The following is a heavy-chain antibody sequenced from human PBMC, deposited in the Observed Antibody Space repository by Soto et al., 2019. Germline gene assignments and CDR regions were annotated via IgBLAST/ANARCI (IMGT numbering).Heavy chain of an antibody. CDR1: GGTFSSYA. CDR2: IIPLFRRS. D-gene: IGHD2-2*01. Sequence: QVQLVQSGAEVKQPGSSVRVSCKASGGTFSSYAISWVRQAPGQGLEWMGGIIPLFRRSNYAQKFQGRVTITADESTSTAYMELSSLSSEDTAVYYCASEYCSTTSCFNDNWFDPWGQGTLVTVSS. J-gene: IGHJ5*02. V-gene: IGHV1-69*01. CDR3: ASEYCSTTSCFNDNWFDP.